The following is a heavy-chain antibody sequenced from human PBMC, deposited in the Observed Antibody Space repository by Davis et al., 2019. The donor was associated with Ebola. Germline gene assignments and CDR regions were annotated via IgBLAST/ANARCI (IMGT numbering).Heavy chain of an antibody. Sequence: GESLKISCKGSGYSFSTYWIGWVRQMPGKGLEWMGRIDPSDSYTNYSPSFQGHVTISADKSISTAYLQWSSLKASDTAMYYCARHATYYYDRNAFDIWGQGTMVTVSS. J-gene: IGHJ3*02. CDR1: GYSFSTYW. V-gene: IGHV5-10-1*01. D-gene: IGHD3-22*01. CDR2: IDPSDSYT. CDR3: ARHATYYYDRNAFDI.